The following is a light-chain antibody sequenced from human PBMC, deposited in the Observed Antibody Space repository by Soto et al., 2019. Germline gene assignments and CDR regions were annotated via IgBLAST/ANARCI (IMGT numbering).Light chain of an antibody. V-gene: IGLV2-11*01. J-gene: IGLJ2*01. CDR1: TIDVDSSNY. CDR3: NSYGGTNNYVV. Sequence: QSALTQPRSVSGSPGQSVTISCTGPTIDVDSSNYVSWYQQHPGKAPKLMIYDVNKRPSGVPDRFSGSKSGNTASLTVSGLQAEDEADYFCNSYGGTNNYVVFGGGTQLTVL. CDR2: DVN.